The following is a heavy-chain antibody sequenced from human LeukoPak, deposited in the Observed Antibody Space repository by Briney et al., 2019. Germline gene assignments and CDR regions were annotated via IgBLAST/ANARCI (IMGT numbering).Heavy chain of an antibody. D-gene: IGHD2-8*01. Sequence: PSETLSLTCAVYGGSFSGYYWSWIRQPPGKGLEWIGEINHSGSTNYNPSLKSRVTISVDTSKNQFSLKLSSVTAADTAVYYCARARKNCTNGVCSPYYYYYMDVWGKGTTVTVSS. V-gene: IGHV4-34*01. CDR1: GGSFSGYY. CDR3: ARARKNCTNGVCSPYYYYYMDV. J-gene: IGHJ6*03. CDR2: INHSGST.